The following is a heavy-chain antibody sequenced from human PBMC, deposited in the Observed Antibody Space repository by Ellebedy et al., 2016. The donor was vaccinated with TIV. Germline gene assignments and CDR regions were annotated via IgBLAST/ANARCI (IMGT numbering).Heavy chain of an antibody. CDR3: AKNRGSEYHQYYFDS. CDR2: ITGGGDTT. CDR1: GFTFSSHG. V-gene: IGHV3-23*01. D-gene: IGHD3-16*01. J-gene: IGHJ4*02. Sequence: GESLKISCAASGFTFSSHGMAWVRQAPGKGLEWLSGITGGGDTTYYADSVKGRFTISRDNSKETLYLQMSSLRAEDTGVYYCAKNRGSEYHQYYFDSWGQGTLVTVSS.